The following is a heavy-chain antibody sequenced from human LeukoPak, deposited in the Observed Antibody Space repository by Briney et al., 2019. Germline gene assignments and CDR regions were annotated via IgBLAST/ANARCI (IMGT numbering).Heavy chain of an antibody. CDR3: AKMTTVVTPVDY. V-gene: IGHV3-23*01. CDR2: ISGSGGST. D-gene: IGHD4-23*01. Sequence: GGSLRLSCAASRFTFSSYAMSWVRQAPGKGLEWVSAISGSGGSTYYADSVKGRFTISRDNSKNTLYLQMDSLRAEDTAVYYCAKMTTVVTPVDYWGQGTLVTVSS. J-gene: IGHJ4*02. CDR1: RFTFSSYA.